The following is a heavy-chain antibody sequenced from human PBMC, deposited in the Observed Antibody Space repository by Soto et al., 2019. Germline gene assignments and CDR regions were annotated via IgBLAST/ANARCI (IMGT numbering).Heavy chain of an antibody. CDR1: GFTFSSYG. J-gene: IGHJ6*02. CDR2: ISCDGSNK. CDR3: AKDRVGATIHYGMDV. V-gene: IGHV3-30*18. D-gene: IGHD1-26*01. Sequence: PGGPLRLSCAAPGFTFSSYGMHWVRQAPGKGLEWVAVISCDGSNKYYADSVKGRFTISRDNSKNTLYLQMNSLRAEDTAVYYCAKDRVGATIHYGMDVWGQGTTVTVSS.